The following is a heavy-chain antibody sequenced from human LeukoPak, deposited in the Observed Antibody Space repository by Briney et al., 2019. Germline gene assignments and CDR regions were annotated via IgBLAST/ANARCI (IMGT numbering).Heavy chain of an antibody. V-gene: IGHV3-33*01. Sequence: GGSLRLSCAASGFTFSSYGMHWVRQAPGKGLEGVAVIWDDGSNKYYADSVKGRFTIARDNSMNTLSLQMNSLRAEDRAVYYCARGAGTVTDCWGPGTLVTASS. J-gene: IGHJ4*02. CDR3: ARGAGTVTDC. D-gene: IGHD4-17*01. CDR1: GFTFSSYG. CDR2: IWDDGSNK.